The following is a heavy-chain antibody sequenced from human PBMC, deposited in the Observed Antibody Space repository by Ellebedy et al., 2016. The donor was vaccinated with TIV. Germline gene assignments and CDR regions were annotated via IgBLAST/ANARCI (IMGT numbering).Heavy chain of an antibody. J-gene: IGHJ4*02. CDR1: GYTFTGYY. CDR3: ARGGALFYGDYGLGN. CDR2: INPNSGGT. V-gene: IGHV1-2*02. D-gene: IGHD4-17*01. Sequence: AASVKVSCKASGYTFTGYYMHWVRQAPGQGLEWMGWINPNSGGTIYAQEFQDRVTMTRDTSISTAYMELSRLRSDDTAVYYCARGGALFYGDYGLGNWGQGTLVTVSS.